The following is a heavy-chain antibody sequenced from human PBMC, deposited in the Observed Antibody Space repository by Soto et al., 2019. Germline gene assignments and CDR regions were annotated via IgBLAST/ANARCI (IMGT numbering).Heavy chain of an antibody. CDR2: INHSGST. CDR3: ARGNSVLRFLEWLRQENWFDP. D-gene: IGHD3-3*01. CDR1: GGSFSGYY. J-gene: IGHJ5*02. Sequence: SETLSLTCAVYGGSFSGYYWSWIRQPPGKGLEWIGEINHSGSTNYNPSLKSRVTISVDTSKNQFSLKLSSVTAADTAVYYCARGNSVLRFLEWLRQENWFDPWGQGTLVTVS. V-gene: IGHV4-34*01.